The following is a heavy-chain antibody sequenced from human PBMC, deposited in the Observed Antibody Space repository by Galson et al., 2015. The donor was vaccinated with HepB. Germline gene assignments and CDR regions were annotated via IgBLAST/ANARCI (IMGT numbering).Heavy chain of an antibody. CDR3: ARLYDRGGLWARSDY. Sequence: SLRLSCAASGFSFSTSWMTWVRQAPGRGLEWVANIKEDDGERAYAASVKGRFIISRDTSKNQFSLKLRSVTAADTAVYYCARLYDRGGLWARSDYWGQGILVIVSS. CDR1: GFSFSTSW. CDR2: IKEDDGER. D-gene: IGHD3-22*01. V-gene: IGHV3-7*03. J-gene: IGHJ4*02.